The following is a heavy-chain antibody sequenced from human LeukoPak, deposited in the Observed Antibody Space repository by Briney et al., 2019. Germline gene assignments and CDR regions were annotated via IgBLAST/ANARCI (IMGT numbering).Heavy chain of an antibody. J-gene: IGHJ4*02. V-gene: IGHV3-20*04. D-gene: IGHD6-13*01. CDR2: INWNGDGT. CDR1: GFTFDDYG. CDR3: ARNTGTTWYGYYFDS. Sequence: RPGGSLRVSCAASGFTFDDYGMSWVRQAPGKGLEWVSGINWNGDGTGYVESVKGRFTISRDNAKNSLYLQMNSLRAEDTAFYYCARNTGTTWYGYYFDSWGQGTLVTVSS.